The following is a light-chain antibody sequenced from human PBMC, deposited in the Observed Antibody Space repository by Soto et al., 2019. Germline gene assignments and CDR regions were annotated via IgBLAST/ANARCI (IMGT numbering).Light chain of an antibody. Sequence: QLVLTQPPSVSGAPGQRVTISCTGSSSNIGAGYDVHWYQQLPGTAPKLLIYGNNNRPSGVPDRFSVSKSATSASLAITGLQAEDEADYYCQSYDTSLSGWVFGGGTKLTVL. CDR1: SSNIGAGYD. CDR2: GNN. V-gene: IGLV1-40*01. CDR3: QSYDTSLSGWV. J-gene: IGLJ3*02.